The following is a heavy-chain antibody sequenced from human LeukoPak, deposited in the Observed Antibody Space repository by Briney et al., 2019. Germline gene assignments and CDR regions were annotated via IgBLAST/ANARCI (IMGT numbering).Heavy chain of an antibody. CDR2: IKSDVSKT. J-gene: IGHJ4*02. V-gene: IGHV3-74*01. Sequence: GGSLRLSCAASGYSVSTDWMHWVRQAPGKGLVWVARIKSDVSKTDYAASVKGRFTISRDDANNILYLQMNSLRVDDTAVYYCTAIRPDYWGQGTVVTVSS. CDR1: GYSVSTDW. D-gene: IGHD2-21*02. CDR3: TAIRPDY.